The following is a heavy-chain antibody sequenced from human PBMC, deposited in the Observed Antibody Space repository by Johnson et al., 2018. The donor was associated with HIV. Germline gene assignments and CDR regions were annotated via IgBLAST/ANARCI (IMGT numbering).Heavy chain of an antibody. D-gene: IGHD1-26*01. CDR2: ISYDGSNK. Sequence: QVQLVESGGGLVKPGGSLRLSCAASGFTFSSYAMHWVRQAPGKGLEWVAVISYDGSNKYYADSVKGRFTISRDNAKNSLYLQMNSLRVDDTAVYYCARASGFDMWGQGTMVTVSS. CDR1: GFTFSSYA. CDR3: ARASGFDM. J-gene: IGHJ3*02. V-gene: IGHV3-30-3*01.